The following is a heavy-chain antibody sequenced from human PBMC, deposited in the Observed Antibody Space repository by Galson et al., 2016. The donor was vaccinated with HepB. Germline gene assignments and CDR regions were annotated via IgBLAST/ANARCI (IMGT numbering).Heavy chain of an antibody. CDR2: IWYDGSNK. CDR3: ARAYGDYAHTDY. V-gene: IGHV3-33*01. D-gene: IGHD4-17*01. Sequence: SLRLSCAASGFTFSNYGMHWVRQAPGKGLEWVAVIWYDGSNKYYADSVKGRFTISRDNARNSLYLQMNSLRAEDTAVYYCARAYGDYAHTDYWGQGTLVTVSS. J-gene: IGHJ4*02. CDR1: GFTFSNYG.